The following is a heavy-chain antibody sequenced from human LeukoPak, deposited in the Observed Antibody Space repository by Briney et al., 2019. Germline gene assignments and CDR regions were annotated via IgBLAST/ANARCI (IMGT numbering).Heavy chain of an antibody. D-gene: IGHD3-22*01. Sequence: ASVKVSCKASGYIFTGYYMHWERQAPGQGLEWMGWINPNSGDINYAQKFQGRVTMTRDMSISTAYMELSRLRADDTAVYYCARAAANFGPYYDSSGYLFDYWGQGTLVTVSS. J-gene: IGHJ4*02. V-gene: IGHV1-2*02. CDR3: ARAAANFGPYYDSSGYLFDY. CDR1: GYIFTGYY. CDR2: INPNSGDI.